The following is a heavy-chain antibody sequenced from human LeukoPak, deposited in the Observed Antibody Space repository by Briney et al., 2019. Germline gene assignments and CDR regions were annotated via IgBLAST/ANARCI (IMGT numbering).Heavy chain of an antibody. CDR2: ISAYNGKT. CDR1: GYTFTSYG. D-gene: IGHD1-1*01. CDR3: ARAGYNWKGKYAFDI. Sequence: ASVKVSCKASGYTFTSYGISWVRQAPGQGLEWMGWISAYNGKTNYARKLQGRVTMTTDTSTSTAYMELRSLRSDDPAVYYCARAGYNWKGKYAFDIWGQGTMVTVSS. J-gene: IGHJ3*02. V-gene: IGHV1-18*01.